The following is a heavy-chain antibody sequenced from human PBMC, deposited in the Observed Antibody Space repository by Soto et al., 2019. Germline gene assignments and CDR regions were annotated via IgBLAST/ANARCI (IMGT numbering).Heavy chain of an antibody. D-gene: IGHD2-2*01. Sequence: ASVKGSCKASGYTFTSYAVHWVRQATGQRFEWMGWINGGNGDTKYSQNFQGRVTIVRNTSASTVYMELSRLTSEDTAVYYCVKDGGPAYCNSPGCSAEHFDYWGQGTQVTVSS. J-gene: IGHJ4*02. V-gene: IGHV1-3*01. CDR1: GYTFTSYA. CDR2: INGGNGDT. CDR3: VKDGGPAYCNSPGCSAEHFDY.